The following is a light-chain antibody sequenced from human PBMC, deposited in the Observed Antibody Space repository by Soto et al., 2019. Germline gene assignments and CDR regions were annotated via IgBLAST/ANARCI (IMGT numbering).Light chain of an antibody. CDR3: QSYDNSLSGSEV. CDR2: DNN. V-gene: IGLV1-40*01. J-gene: IGLJ1*01. Sequence: QSVLTQPPSVSGAPGQRVTISCTGSSSNIGAGYDVHWYQQLPGTAPKLVIYDNNNRPSGVSDRFSGSRSGTSASLAITGLQADDEADYYCQSYDNSLSGSEVFGTGTKLTVL. CDR1: SSNIGAGYD.